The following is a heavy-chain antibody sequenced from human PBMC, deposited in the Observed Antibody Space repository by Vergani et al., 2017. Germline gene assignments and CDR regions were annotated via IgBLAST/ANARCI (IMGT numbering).Heavy chain of an antibody. CDR1: GITFWKFG. V-gene: IGHV3-9*01. Sequence: EVDLVESGGGLAQPGGSLRLSCEASGITFWKFGMHWVRQGPGKGLEWVSGISWNSGAVDYADSVRGRFTISRDDSKNTLYLQMNSLKTEDTAVYYCTTDLGYYDSSGYYYVNWAEYFQHWGQGTLVTVSS. D-gene: IGHD3-22*01. J-gene: IGHJ1*01. CDR2: ISWNSGAV. CDR3: TTDLGYYDSSGYYYVNWAEYFQH.